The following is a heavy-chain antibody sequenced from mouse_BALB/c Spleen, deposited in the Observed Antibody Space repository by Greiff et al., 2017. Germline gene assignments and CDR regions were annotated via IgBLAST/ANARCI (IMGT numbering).Heavy chain of an antibody. CDR1: GFNIKDTY. D-gene: IGHD2-4*01. V-gene: IGHV14-3*02. CDR2: IDPANGNT. CDR3: AREEDYDGYYYAMDY. Sequence: VQLQQSGAELVKPGASVKLSCTASGFNIKDTYMHWVKQRPEQGLEWIGRIDPANGNTKYDPKFQGKATITEDTSSNTAYLQLSSLTSEDTAVYYCAREEDYDGYYYAMDYWGQGTSVTVSS. J-gene: IGHJ4*01.